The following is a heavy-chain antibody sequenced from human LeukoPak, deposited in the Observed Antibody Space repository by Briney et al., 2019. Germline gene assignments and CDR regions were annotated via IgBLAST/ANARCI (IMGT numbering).Heavy chain of an antibody. Sequence: KTGGSLRLSCAASGFNFSNYAMTWVRQAPGKGLEWVSVVTGSSRYTYYADSVKGRFTISRDNAKNSLYLQMNSLRAEDTAVYYCARDYSAFWPHDYWGQGTLVTVSS. CDR3: ARDYSAFWPHDY. CDR1: GFNFSNYA. J-gene: IGHJ4*02. CDR2: VTGSSRYT. V-gene: IGHV3-21*04. D-gene: IGHD3-3*01.